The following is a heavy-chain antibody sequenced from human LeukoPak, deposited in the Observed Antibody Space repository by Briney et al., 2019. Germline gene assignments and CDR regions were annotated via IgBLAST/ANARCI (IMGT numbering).Heavy chain of an antibody. CDR2: IIISYI. J-gene: IGHJ4*02. Sequence: IIISYIAYPDSVKGRFTIYREKAKKSLYVQMNRLRAEDTAVYYCARDRYCSGGSCYRVFDYWGQGTLVTVSS. CDR3: ARDRYCSGGSCYRVFDY. D-gene: IGHD2-15*01. V-gene: IGHV3-21*01.